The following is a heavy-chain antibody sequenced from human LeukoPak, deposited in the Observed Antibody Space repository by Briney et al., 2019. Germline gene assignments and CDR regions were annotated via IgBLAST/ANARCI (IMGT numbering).Heavy chain of an antibody. CDR3: AKGYSSGWYLGPADY. V-gene: IGHV3-9*03. D-gene: IGHD6-19*01. CDR1: GFTFDDYA. Sequence: GGSLRLSCAASGFTFDDYAMHWVRQAPGKGLEWVSGISWNSGSIGYADSEKGRFTISRDNAKNSLYLQMNSPRAEDMALYYCAKGYSSGWYLGPADYWGQGTLVTVSS. CDR2: ISWNSGSI. J-gene: IGHJ4*02.